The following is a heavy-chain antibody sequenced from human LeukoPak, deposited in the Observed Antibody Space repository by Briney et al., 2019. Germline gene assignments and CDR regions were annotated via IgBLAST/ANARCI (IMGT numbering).Heavy chain of an antibody. D-gene: IGHD6-13*01. J-gene: IGHJ4*02. Sequence: PGGSLRLSCAASGFTFSSYSMDWVRQAPGKGGEWVSSISSSSSYIYYADSVKGRFTISRDNAKNSLYLQMNSLRAEDTAVYYCARDPFGYSSSWGQGTLVTVSS. CDR1: GFTFSSYS. CDR2: ISSSSSYI. V-gene: IGHV3-21*01. CDR3: ARDPFGYSSS.